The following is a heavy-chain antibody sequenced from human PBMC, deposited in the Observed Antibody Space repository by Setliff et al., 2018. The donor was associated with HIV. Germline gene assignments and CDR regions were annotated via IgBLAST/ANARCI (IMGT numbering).Heavy chain of an antibody. D-gene: IGHD6-19*01. Sequence: KPSETLSLTCTVSGYSISSGCYWGWIRQPPGKGLEWIGSIYHSGSTYYNPSLKSRVTISVDTSKNQFSLKLSSVTAADTAVYYCARDRPKGWIAVDGESQGDYWGQGTLVTVSS. CDR1: GYSISSGCY. CDR2: IYHSGST. V-gene: IGHV4-38-2*02. J-gene: IGHJ4*02. CDR3: ARDRPKGWIAVDGESQGDY.